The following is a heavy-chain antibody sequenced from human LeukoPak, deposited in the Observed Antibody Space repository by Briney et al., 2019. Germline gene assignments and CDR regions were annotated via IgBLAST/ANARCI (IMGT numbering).Heavy chain of an antibody. CDR1: GGTFSSYA. V-gene: IGHV1-69*01. Sequence: GSSVKVSCKASGGTFSSYAISWVRQAPGQGLEWVGGIIPIFGTANYAQKFQGRVTITADESTSTAYMELSSLRSEDTAVYYCARVTGTTSDFYYFDYWGQGTLVTVSS. CDR3: ARVTGTTSDFYYFDY. CDR2: IIPIFGTA. J-gene: IGHJ4*02. D-gene: IGHD1-7*01.